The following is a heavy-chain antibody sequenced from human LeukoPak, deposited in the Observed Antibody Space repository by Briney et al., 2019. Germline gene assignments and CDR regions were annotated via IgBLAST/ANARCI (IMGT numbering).Heavy chain of an antibody. CDR2: MSYAGTNP. Sequence: QPGGSLRLSCVASGFNFEKFGMHWFRQAPGKGLEWVAVMSYAGTNPKYGDSVKGRFTISRDNSKNTLYLQMNSLRAEDTAVYYCARDGEYPELYYGMDVWGQGTTVTVSS. D-gene: IGHD2-2*01. CDR3: ARDGEYPELYYGMDV. J-gene: IGHJ6*02. CDR1: GFNFEKFG. V-gene: IGHV3-30*03.